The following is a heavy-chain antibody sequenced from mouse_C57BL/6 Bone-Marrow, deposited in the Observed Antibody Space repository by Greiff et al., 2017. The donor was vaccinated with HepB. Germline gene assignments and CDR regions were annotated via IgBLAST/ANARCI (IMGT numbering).Heavy chain of an antibody. CDR3: ARDNGSSYYAMDY. V-gene: IGHV5-4*01. Sequence: EVKVEESGGGLVKPGGSLKLSCAASGFTFSSYAMSWVRQTPEKRLEWVATISDGGSYTYYPDNVKGRFTISRDNAKNNLYLQMSHLKSEDTAMYYCARDNGSSYYAMDYWGQGTSVTVSS. CDR2: ISDGGSYT. CDR1: GFTFSSYA. D-gene: IGHD1-1*01. J-gene: IGHJ4*01.